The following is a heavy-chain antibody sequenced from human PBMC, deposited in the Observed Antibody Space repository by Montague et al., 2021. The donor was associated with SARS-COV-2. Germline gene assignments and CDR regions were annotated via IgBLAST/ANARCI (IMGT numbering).Heavy chain of an antibody. J-gene: IGHJ4*02. CDR2: IYYTGST. D-gene: IGHD4-23*01. V-gene: IGHV4-59*01. Sequence: SETLSLTCNVSGRSINNYYWSWIRQSPGRGLEWIGYIYYTGSTTRNPSLDSRVTISLDTSRDLVSLELRSLTAADTAVYYCARGGGWKRHFDYWGQGTLVAVSS. CDR3: ARGGGWKRHFDY. CDR1: GRSINNYY.